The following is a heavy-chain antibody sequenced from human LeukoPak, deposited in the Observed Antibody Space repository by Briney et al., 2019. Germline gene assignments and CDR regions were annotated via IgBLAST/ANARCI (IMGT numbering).Heavy chain of an antibody. CDR3: ARDNITYYYDSSGYYDD. Sequence: GASVKVSCTASGYTFTGYYIHWVRQAPGQGLEWMGWINPNSGGTNYAQKFQGRVTMTRDSSISTAYMELSRLRSDGTAVYYCARDNITYYYDSSGYYDDWGQGTLVTVSS. CDR2: INPNSGGT. D-gene: IGHD3-22*01. V-gene: IGHV1-2*02. CDR1: GYTFTGYY. J-gene: IGHJ4*02.